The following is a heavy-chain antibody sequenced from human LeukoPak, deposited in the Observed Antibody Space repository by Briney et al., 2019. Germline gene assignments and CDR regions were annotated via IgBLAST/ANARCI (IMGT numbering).Heavy chain of an antibody. D-gene: IGHD5-18*01. J-gene: IGHJ4*02. Sequence: SGPTLVNPTQTLTLTCTVSGFSLSTSGVGVEWIRQPPGKALEWPALIYWDDDKRYSPSLKTRLTIAKDTSKNQVFLTMTNMDPVDTATYYCAQRRQDTAVSFWGQGTLVTVSS. CDR1: GFSLSTSGVG. V-gene: IGHV2-5*02. CDR2: IYWDDDK. CDR3: AQRRQDTAVSF.